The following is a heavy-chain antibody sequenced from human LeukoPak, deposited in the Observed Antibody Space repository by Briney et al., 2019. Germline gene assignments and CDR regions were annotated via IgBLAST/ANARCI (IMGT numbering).Heavy chain of an antibody. CDR2: INHSGST. V-gene: IGHV4-34*01. CDR3: ARSGELLRWFDP. J-gene: IGHJ5*02. CDR1: GESFSGYY. Sequence: SETLSLTCAVYGESFSGYYWTWIRQPPGKGLEWFGEINHSGSTNYNPSLKSRVTISVDTSKNQFSLKLSSVTAADTAVYYCARSGELLRWFDPWGQGTLVTVSS. D-gene: IGHD2-15*01.